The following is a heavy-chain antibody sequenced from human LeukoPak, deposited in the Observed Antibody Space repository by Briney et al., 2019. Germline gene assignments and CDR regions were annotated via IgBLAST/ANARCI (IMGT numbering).Heavy chain of an antibody. CDR3: ARDVDGGTIITVAFDI. CDR1: GFTFSRYW. J-gene: IGHJ3*02. V-gene: IGHV3-7*01. Sequence: PGGSLRLSCAASGFTFSRYWMTWVRQAPGKGLEWVATIRQDGSEKYYVDSVKGRFAVSRDNTKNSLYLQMSSLRVEDTAVYYCARDVDGGTIITVAFDIWGQGTMVIVSS. CDR2: IRQDGSEK. D-gene: IGHD5-24*01.